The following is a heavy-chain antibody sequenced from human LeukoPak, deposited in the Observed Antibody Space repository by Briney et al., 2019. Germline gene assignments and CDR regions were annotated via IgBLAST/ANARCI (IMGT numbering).Heavy chain of an antibody. V-gene: IGHV3-21*01. D-gene: IGHD4-17*01. CDR2: ISSSSSYI. CDR1: GFTFSSYS. Sequence: PGGSLRLSCAASGFTFSSYSMNWVRQAPGKGLEWVSSISSSSSYIYYADSVKGRFTISGDNAKNSLYLQMNSLRAEDTAVYYCARRYGDYGDYYYYGMDVWGQGTTVTVSS. J-gene: IGHJ6*02. CDR3: ARRYGDYGDYYYYGMDV.